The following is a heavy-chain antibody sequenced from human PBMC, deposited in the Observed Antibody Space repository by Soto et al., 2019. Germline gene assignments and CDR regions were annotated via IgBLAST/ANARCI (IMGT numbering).Heavy chain of an antibody. J-gene: IGHJ4*02. V-gene: IGHV3-9*01. CDR3: AKGLYYYDSSAPSGP. Sequence: PGGSLRLSCAASGFTFDDYAMHWVRQAPGKGLEWVSGISWNSGSIGYADSVKGRFTISRDNAKNSLYLQMNSLRAEDTALYYCAKGLYYYDSSAPSGPWGQGTLVTVSS. D-gene: IGHD3-22*01. CDR2: ISWNSGSI. CDR1: GFTFDDYA.